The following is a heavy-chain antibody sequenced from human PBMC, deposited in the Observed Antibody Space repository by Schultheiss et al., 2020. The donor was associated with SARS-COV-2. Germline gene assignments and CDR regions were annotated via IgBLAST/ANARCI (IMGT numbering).Heavy chain of an antibody. CDR1: GGSISSGSYY. V-gene: IGHV4-39*02. Sequence: SETLSLTCTVSGGSISSGSYYWAWIRRPPGKGLEWIGSIYYSGSTYYNPSLKSRVTISVDTSKNQFSLQLNSVTPEDTAVYYCARDYCFNGVCFINAFDVWGQGTVVTVSS. J-gene: IGHJ3*01. CDR2: IYYSGST. CDR3: ARDYCFNGVCFINAFDV. D-gene: IGHD2-8*01.